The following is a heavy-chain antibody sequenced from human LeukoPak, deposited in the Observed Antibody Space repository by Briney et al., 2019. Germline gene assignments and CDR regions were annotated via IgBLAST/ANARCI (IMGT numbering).Heavy chain of an antibody. CDR3: ARGNNPYYFDY. J-gene: IGHJ4*02. V-gene: IGHV4-30-4*08. D-gene: IGHD2/OR15-2a*01. CDR1: GGSFSGYY. Sequence: PSETLSLTFAVYGGSFSGYYCSWIRQPPSKGLEWIGYIYYSGSSFYNPSLKSRVTISVDTSKNHVSLNLSSVTAADTAVYYCARGNNPYYFDYWGQGTLVTVSS. CDR2: IYYSGSS.